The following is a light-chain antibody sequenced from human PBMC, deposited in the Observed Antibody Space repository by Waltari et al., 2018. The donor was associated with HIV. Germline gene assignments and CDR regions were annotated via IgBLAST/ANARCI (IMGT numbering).Light chain of an antibody. Sequence: DIQMTQSASSVSASVGDRVAITCRASQDVSSWLAWYLQKPGNPPKLLIYAASTLQSGVPSSFSGSSSVTDFTLTISSLQPEDVASYYCQQLKSFPRTFGGGTRVEIK. CDR2: AAS. V-gene: IGKV1-12*01. CDR1: QDVSSW. CDR3: QQLKSFPRT. J-gene: IGKJ4*01.